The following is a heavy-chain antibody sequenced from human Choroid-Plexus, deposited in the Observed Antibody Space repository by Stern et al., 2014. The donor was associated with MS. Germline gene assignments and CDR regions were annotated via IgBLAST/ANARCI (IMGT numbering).Heavy chain of an antibody. CDR1: GFTLGSCA. Sequence: DQLVESGGGVVQPGRPLRLSCVASGFTLGSCALHWVRQAPGKGLEWVAGVANDGNNKYYADSVKGRFTITRDNSQNTLYMQMSSQRPEDTAVYYCAKDRQYLTYFFDHWGQGSLVTVSS. CDR2: VANDGNNK. D-gene: IGHD2/OR15-2a*01. V-gene: IGHV3-30*18. J-gene: IGHJ5*02. CDR3: AKDRQYLTYFFDH.